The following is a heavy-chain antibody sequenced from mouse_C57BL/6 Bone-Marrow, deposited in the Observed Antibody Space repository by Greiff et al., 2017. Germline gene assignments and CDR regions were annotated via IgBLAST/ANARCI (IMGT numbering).Heavy chain of an antibody. V-gene: IGHV1-80*01. J-gene: IGHJ2*01. CDR3: AREANYGYGLPYYFDY. D-gene: IGHD2-2*01. CDR1: GYAFSSYW. Sequence: VQLQQSGAELVKPGASVKISCKASGYAFSSYWMNWVKQRPGKGLEWIGQIYPGDGDTNYNGKFKGKATLTADKSSSTAYMQLSSLTSEDSAVYYCAREANYGYGLPYYFDYWGQGTTLTVSS. CDR2: IYPGDGDT.